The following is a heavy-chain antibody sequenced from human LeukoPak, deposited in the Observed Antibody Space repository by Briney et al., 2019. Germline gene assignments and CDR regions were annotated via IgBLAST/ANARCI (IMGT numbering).Heavy chain of an antibody. CDR1: GFTFSSSW. J-gene: IGHJ3*02. Sequence: GGSLRLSCAASGFTFSSSWMSWVRQAPGKGLEWVANIKQDGSEKYYVDSVKGRFTISRDNAKNSLYLQMNSLRAEDTAVYYCASQDYDYVWGRMVGGFDIWGQGTMVTVSS. D-gene: IGHD3-16*01. CDR3: ASQDYDYVWGRMVGGFDI. CDR2: IKQDGSEK. V-gene: IGHV3-7*03.